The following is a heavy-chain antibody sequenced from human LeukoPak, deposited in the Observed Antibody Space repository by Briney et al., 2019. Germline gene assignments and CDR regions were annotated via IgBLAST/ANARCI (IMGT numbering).Heavy chain of an antibody. CDR1: GFTVSSNY. Sequence: PGGSLRLSCAASGFTVSSNYMSWVRQAPGKGLEWVSVIYSGGSTYYADSVKRRFTISRDNSKNTLYLQMNSLRAEDTAVYYCARVTGYCGGGSCYYYYYGMDVWGQGTTVTVSS. J-gene: IGHJ6*02. CDR2: IYSGGST. CDR3: ARVTGYCGGGSCYYYYYGMDV. V-gene: IGHV3-66*01. D-gene: IGHD2-15*01.